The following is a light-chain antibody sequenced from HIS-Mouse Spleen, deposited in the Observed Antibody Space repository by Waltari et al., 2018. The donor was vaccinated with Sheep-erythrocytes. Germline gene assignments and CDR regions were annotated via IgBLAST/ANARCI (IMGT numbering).Light chain of an antibody. CDR2: EGS. CDR1: SSAVGSYNL. V-gene: IGLV2-23*01. Sequence: QSALTQPASVSGSPGQSITISCTGPSSAVGSYNLFSWYQQHPGNAPNLMIYEGSKRPSGVSNRVSGSKSGNTASLTISGLQAEDEADYYCCSYAGSSTPWVFGGGTKLTVL. CDR3: CSYAGSSTPWV. J-gene: IGLJ3*02.